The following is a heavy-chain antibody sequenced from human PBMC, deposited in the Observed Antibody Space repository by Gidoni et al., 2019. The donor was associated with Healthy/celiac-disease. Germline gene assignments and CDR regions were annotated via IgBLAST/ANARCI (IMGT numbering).Heavy chain of an antibody. CDR3: ARGGIADYGDYDQGVFDY. D-gene: IGHD4-17*01. CDR1: GYTFTSYY. CDR2: INPSGGST. J-gene: IGHJ4*02. V-gene: IGHV1-46*01. Sequence: AEVKKPGASVKVSCKASGYTFTSYYMHWVRQAPGQGLEWMGLINPSGGSTSYAQKFQGRVTMTRDTSTSTVYMELSSLRSEDTAVYYCARGGIADYGDYDQGVFDYWGQGTLVTVSS.